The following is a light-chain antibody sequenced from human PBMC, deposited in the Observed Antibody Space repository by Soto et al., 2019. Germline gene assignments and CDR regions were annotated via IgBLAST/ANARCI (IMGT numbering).Light chain of an antibody. CDR1: QSVFYSPKNKNY. CDR2: WAS. J-gene: IGKJ3*01. CDR3: QPYYATPLT. Sequence: DIVMTQSPDSLAVSLGERATINCKSSQSVFYSPKNKNYLAWYQQKPGQPPKLLIYWASTRESGVPDRFSGSRSGTDFALTIISLQAEDVAVYYCQPYYATPLTFGPGTKVDIK. V-gene: IGKV4-1*01.